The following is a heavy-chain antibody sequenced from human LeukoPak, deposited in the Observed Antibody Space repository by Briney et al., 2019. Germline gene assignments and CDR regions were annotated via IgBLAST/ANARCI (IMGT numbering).Heavy chain of an antibody. D-gene: IGHD3-10*01. CDR2: INPNSGGT. CDR1: GYTFTGYY. V-gene: IGHV1-2*06. Sequence: ASVKVSCKASGYTFTGYYMHWVRQAPGQGLEWMGRINPNSGGTNYAQKFQGRVTMTRDTSISTAYIELSRLRSDDTAVYYCARVYYYGSGSYYNVNPYYFDYWGQGTLVTVSS. J-gene: IGHJ4*02. CDR3: ARVYYYGSGSYYNVNPYYFDY.